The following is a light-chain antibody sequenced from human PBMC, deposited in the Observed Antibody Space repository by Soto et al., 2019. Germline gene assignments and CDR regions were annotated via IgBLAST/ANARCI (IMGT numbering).Light chain of an antibody. CDR2: DVS. J-gene: IGLJ2*01. CDR1: SSDVGGYNY. Sequence: QSALTQPRSVSGSPGQSVTISCTGTSSDVGGYNYVSWYQQNPGKAPKLMIYDVSKRPSGVPDRFSGSKSDNTASLTISGLQAEDEADYYYCSYAGTYTFVVFGGGTKLTVL. CDR3: CSYAGTYTFVV. V-gene: IGLV2-11*01.